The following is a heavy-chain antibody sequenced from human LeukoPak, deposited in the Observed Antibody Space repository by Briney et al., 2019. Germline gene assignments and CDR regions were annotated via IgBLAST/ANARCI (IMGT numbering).Heavy chain of an antibody. V-gene: IGHV3-33*01. J-gene: IGHJ4*02. CDR2: LRYDGITK. CDR1: GLTFGSTG. Sequence: PGTSLRLSCAASGLTFGSTGMHWVRLPPGKGLEWVALLRYDGITKYYAESVQGRFTISRDISKSTLYLEMNSLRAEDTAVYYCASGYGWLSSNWGRGTLVTVSS. CDR3: ASGYGWLSSN. D-gene: IGHD3-9*01.